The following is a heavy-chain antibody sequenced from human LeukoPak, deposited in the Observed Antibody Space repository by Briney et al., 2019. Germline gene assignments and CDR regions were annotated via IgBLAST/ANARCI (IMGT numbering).Heavy chain of an antibody. CDR2: INDDGSDK. CDR3: PSDPAGSDYYYGVDV. J-gene: IGHJ6*02. Sequence: SGGSLRLSCAASGFTFSSYWMSWVGQAPGKGLEWVANINDDGSDKYYVDPVKSRFTISRDNAKNSLFLQMTSLRAQDTAVYSCPSDPAGSDYYYGVDVWGQGPTVTVSS. CDR1: GFTFSSYW. V-gene: IGHV3-7*04. D-gene: IGHD6-6*01.